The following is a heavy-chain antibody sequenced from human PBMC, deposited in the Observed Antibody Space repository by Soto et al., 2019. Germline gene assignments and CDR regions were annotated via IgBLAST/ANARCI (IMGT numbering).Heavy chain of an antibody. D-gene: IGHD2-21*02. CDR1: GYTFTSYA. CDR2: INAGNGNT. CDR3: AMSIVVVTALDY. Sequence: QVQLVQSGAEEKKPGASVKVSCKASGYTFTSYAMHWVRQAPGQSLEWMGWINAGNGNTKYSQKFQGRVTITRDTSASTAYMELSSLRSEDTAVYYCAMSIVVVTALDYWGQGTLVTVSS. V-gene: IGHV1-3*05. J-gene: IGHJ4*02.